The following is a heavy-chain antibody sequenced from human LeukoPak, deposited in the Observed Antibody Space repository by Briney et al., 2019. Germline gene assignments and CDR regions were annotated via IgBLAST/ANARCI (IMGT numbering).Heavy chain of an antibody. CDR1: GFTFSACE. CDR2: ISRSGSTR. CDR3: ARGYSNYYFDY. Sequence: GGSLRLSCAISGFTFSACELTCVRQAPGEGLVWVSYISRSGSTRYYADSVKGRFTISRDNAKNSLYLQMNSLRAEDTAVYYCARGYSNYYFDYWGQGTLVTVSS. J-gene: IGHJ4*02. V-gene: IGHV3-48*03. D-gene: IGHD4-11*01.